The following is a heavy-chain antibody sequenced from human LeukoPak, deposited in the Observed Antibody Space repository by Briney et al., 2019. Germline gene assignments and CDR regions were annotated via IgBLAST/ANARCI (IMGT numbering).Heavy chain of an antibody. CDR2: ISYDGSNK. Sequence: PGGSLRLSCAASGFTFSSYAMHWVRQAPGKGLEWVAVISYDGSNKYYADSVKGRFTISRDNSKNTLYLQMNSLRAEDTAVYYCAKDDSKDIVVVPAPPQSSQHWGQGTLVTVSS. D-gene: IGHD2-2*01. J-gene: IGHJ1*01. V-gene: IGHV3-30*04. CDR3: AKDDSKDIVVVPAPPQSSQH. CDR1: GFTFSSYA.